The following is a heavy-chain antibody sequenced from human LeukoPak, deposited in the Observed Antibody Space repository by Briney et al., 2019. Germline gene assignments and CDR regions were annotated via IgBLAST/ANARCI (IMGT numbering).Heavy chain of an antibody. CDR1: GGSISSYY. D-gene: IGHD6-13*01. Sequence: PSETLSLTCTVSGGSISSYYWSWIRQPAGKGLEWIGRIYTTGSTSYNPSLKSRVTMSVDTSNNQFSLKLSSVTAADTALYYCARGIAAAAKQGGFDCWGQGTLVTVSS. CDR3: ARGIAAAAKQGGFDC. V-gene: IGHV4-4*07. J-gene: IGHJ4*02. CDR2: IYTTGST.